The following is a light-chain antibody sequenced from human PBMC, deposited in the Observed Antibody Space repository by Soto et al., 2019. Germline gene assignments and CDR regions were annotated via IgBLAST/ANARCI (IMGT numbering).Light chain of an antibody. Sequence: DVVMTQSPLSLPVTLGQPASISCRSSQSXVYXXXXXXXNWFHQRPGQSPRRLIYKVSNRDSGVPDRFSGSGSGTDFTLKISRVEAEDVGVYYCMQGTYWPRLTFGGGTKVEIK. CDR1: QSXVYXXXXXX. CDR3: MQGTYWPRLT. CDR2: KVS. J-gene: IGKJ4*01. V-gene: IGKV2-30*01.